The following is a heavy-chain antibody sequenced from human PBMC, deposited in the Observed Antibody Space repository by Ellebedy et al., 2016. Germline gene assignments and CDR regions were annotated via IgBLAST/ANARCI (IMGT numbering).Heavy chain of an antibody. J-gene: IGHJ6*02. V-gene: IGHV5-51*01. CDR3: ARVGYDFWSGGPLYGMDV. CDR2: IYPGDSDT. Sequence: ASVKVSCKGSGYSFTSYWIGWVRQMPGKGLEWMGIIYPGDSDTRYSPSFQGQVTISADKSISTAYLQWSSLKASDTAMYYCARVGYDFWSGGPLYGMDVWGQGTTVTVSS. CDR1: GYSFTSYW. D-gene: IGHD3-3*01.